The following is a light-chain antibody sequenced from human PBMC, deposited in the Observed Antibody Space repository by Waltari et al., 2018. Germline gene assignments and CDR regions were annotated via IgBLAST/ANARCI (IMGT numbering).Light chain of an antibody. CDR2: GAY. CDR1: QSVSSN. V-gene: IGKV3-15*01. J-gene: IGKJ3*01. Sequence: EIVMTQSPATLSVSPGERATLSCRASQSVSSNLAWYQQKPGQAPRLLIYGAYTRATGIPARFSGSGSVTEFTLTISSLQSEDFAVYYCQQYNNWPFTFGPGTKVDIK. CDR3: QQYNNWPFT.